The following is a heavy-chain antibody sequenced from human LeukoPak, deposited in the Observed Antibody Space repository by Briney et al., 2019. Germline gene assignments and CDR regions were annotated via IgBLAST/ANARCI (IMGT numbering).Heavy chain of an antibody. CDR2: ISSSSSYI. V-gene: IGHV3-21*01. CDR1: GFTFSSYA. J-gene: IGHJ4*02. Sequence: GGSLRLSCAASGFTFSSYAMSWVRQAPGKGLEWVSSISSSSSYIYYADSVKGRFTISRDNAKNSLYLQMNSLRAEDTAVYYCARASYYYDSSPTGDYWGQGTLVTVSS. CDR3: ARASYYYDSSPTGDY. D-gene: IGHD3-22*01.